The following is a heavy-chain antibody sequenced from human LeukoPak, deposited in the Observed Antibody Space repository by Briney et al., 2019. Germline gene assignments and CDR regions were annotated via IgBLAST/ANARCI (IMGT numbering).Heavy chain of an antibody. D-gene: IGHD1-26*01. CDR2: ISAYNGNT. CDR1: GYTFTSYG. V-gene: IGHV1-18*01. J-gene: IGHJ6*03. CDR3: ARDPSGSYNPNYYYYYMDV. Sequence: ASVKVSCKASGYTFTSYGISWVRQAPGQGLEWMGWISAYNGNTNYAQKLQGRVTMTTDTSTSTAYMELRGLRSDDTAVYYCARDPSGSYNPNYYYYYMDVWGKGTTVTVSS.